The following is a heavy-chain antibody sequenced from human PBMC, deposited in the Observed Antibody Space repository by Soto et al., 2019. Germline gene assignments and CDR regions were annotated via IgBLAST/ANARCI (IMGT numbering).Heavy chain of an antibody. D-gene: IGHD2-2*01. J-gene: IGHJ4*02. CDR2: ITSSSRYI. V-gene: IGHV3-21*01. CDR3: TRGAGFCSGAGCFFNYFDS. CDR1: GFPFSSFS. Sequence: GGSLRPSCAVSGFPFSSFSVSWVRQTPGKGLEWVSSITSSSRYIYYAGSVKGRFTISRDNARNSLYLQMNSLRAEDTALYYCTRGAGFCSGAGCFFNYFDSWGQGALVTVSS.